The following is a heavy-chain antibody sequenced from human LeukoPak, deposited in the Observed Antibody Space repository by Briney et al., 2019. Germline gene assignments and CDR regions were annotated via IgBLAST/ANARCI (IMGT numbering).Heavy chain of an antibody. CDR1: GYSFTGHTLSAYY. D-gene: IGHD5-18*01. V-gene: IGHV1-2*02. CDR2: INAKSGGT. Sequence: ASVKVSCKASGYSFTGHTLSAYYFQWVRQAPGQGLEWMGWINAKSGGTKYAEKFQDRVTMTRDTSTSTASMELRRLTSDDTAVYFCARELGGYSYGLDGDYWGQGTLVTVSS. CDR3: ARELGGYSYGLDGDY. J-gene: IGHJ4*02.